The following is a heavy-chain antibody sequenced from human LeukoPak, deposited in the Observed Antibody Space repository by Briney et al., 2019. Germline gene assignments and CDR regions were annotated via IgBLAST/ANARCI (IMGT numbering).Heavy chain of an antibody. CDR2: INPNSGGT. CDR1: GYTFTGYY. J-gene: IGHJ4*02. CDR3: ARTGPKNCSGGSCYSGFDY. V-gene: IGHV1-2*04. D-gene: IGHD2-15*01. Sequence: ASVKVSCKASGYTFTGYYMHWVRQAPGQGLEWMGWINPNSGGTNYAQKFQGWVTMTRDTSISTAYMELSRLRSDDTAVYYCARTGPKNCSGGSCYSGFDYWGQGTLVTVSS.